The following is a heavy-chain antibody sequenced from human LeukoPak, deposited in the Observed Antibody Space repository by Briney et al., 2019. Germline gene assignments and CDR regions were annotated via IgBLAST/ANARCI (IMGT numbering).Heavy chain of an antibody. CDR3: ARHRVGGMTYYYYGMDV. CDR2: INTNTGNP. Sequence: GASVKVSCKASGYTFTSYAMNWVRQAPGQGLEWMGWINTNTGNPTYAQGFTGRFVFSLDTSVSTAYLQISSLKAEDTAVYYCARHRVGGMTYYYYGMDVWGQGTTVTVSS. V-gene: IGHV7-4-1*02. D-gene: IGHD1-14*01. CDR1: GYTFTSYA. J-gene: IGHJ6*02.